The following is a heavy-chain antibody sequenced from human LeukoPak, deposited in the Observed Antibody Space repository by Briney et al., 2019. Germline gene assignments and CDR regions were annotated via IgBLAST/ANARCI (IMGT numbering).Heavy chain of an antibody. CDR3: TSTLLGYCTNGVCYTFY. CDR1: GFTFSGSA. CDR2: IRSKANSYAT. J-gene: IGHJ4*02. D-gene: IGHD2-8*01. Sequence: GGSLRLSCAASGFTFSGSAMHWVRQASGKGLEWVGRIRSKANSYATAYAASVKDRFTISRDDSKNTAYLQMNSLKTEDTAVYYCTSTLLGYCTNGVCYTFYWGQGTLVTVPS. V-gene: IGHV3-73*01.